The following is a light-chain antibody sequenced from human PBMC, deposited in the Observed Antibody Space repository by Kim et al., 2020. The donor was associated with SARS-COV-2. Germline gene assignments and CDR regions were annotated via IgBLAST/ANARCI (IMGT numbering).Light chain of an antibody. V-gene: IGKV1-5*01. CDR1: QTIAHW. CDR2: DAS. J-gene: IGKJ2*01. Sequence: DIQMTQSPSTLSASLGDRVTITCRASQTIAHWLAWYQQKPGKAPKLLIYDASSLKSGVPSRFSVSGSGTEFTLTISSLQPDDFATYYCQLYNTYSHSFGKGTRLEI. CDR3: QLYNTYSHS.